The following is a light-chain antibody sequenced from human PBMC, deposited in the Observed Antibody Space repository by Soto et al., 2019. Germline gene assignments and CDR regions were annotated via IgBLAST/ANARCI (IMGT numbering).Light chain of an antibody. CDR1: SSNIGAGYD. V-gene: IGLV1-40*01. J-gene: IGLJ7*01. Sequence: QSVLTQPPSVSGAPGQRVAFSCTGNSSNIGAGYDVHWYHQLPGAAPRLIIYGNNNRPSGVPDRFSGSKSGTSASLAITGLQAEDEADYYCQSYDISLSGAVFGGGTKLTVL. CDR3: QSYDISLSGAV. CDR2: GNN.